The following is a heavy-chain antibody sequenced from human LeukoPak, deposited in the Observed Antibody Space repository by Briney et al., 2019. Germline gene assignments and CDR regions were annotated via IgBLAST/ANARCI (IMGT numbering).Heavy chain of an antibody. CDR2: INPNSGGT. CDR3: ARDFEGNCGGDCYRGAFDI. V-gene: IGHV1-2*02. CDR1: GYTFTGYY. D-gene: IGHD2-21*02. Sequence: ASVKVSCKASGYTFTGYYMRWVRQAPGQGLEWMGWINPNSGGTNYAQKFQGRVTMTRDTSISTAYMELSRLRSDDTAVYYCARDFEGNCGGDCYRGAFDIWGQGTMVTVSS. J-gene: IGHJ3*02.